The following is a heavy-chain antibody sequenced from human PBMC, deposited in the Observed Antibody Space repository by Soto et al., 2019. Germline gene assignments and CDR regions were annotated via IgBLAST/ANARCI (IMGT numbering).Heavy chain of an antibody. V-gene: IGHV4-34*02. Sequence: QVQLQQWGAGLLRPSETLSLTCAFYGGSFVDFYWSWVRQSPGKGLEWVGEISHAGGTNYSPSLASRVSISVDTSKNQFSLHLRSVTAADTGLYYCARGQLVWYGDLTPYHRDMDVWGQGTTVTVSS. CDR2: ISHAGGT. J-gene: IGHJ6*02. D-gene: IGHD3-10*01. CDR1: GGSFVDFY. CDR3: ARGQLVWYGDLTPYHRDMDV.